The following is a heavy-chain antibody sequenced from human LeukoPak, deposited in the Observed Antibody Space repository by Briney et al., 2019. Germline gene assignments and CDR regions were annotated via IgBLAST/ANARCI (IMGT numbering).Heavy chain of an antibody. D-gene: IGHD3-9*01. J-gene: IGHJ3*02. CDR1: GGSISSYY. CDR3: AREVLRYFDSVGAFDI. V-gene: IGHV4-59*01. CDR2: IYYSGST. Sequence: SETLSLTCTVSGGSISSYYWSWIRQPPGKGLEWIGYIYYSGSTNYNPSLKSRVTISVDTSKNQFSLKLSSVTAADTAVYYCAREVLRYFDSVGAFDIWGQGTMVTVSS.